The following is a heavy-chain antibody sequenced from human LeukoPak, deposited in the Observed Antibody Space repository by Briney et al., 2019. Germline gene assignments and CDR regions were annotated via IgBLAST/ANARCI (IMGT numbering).Heavy chain of an antibody. CDR1: GGSFSGYY. Sequence: PSETLSLTCAVYGGSFSGYYWSWIRQPPGKGLEWIGYIYYSGSTNYNPSLKSRVTISVDTSKNQFSLKLSSVTAADTAVYYCARSCSSTSCYLGFDYWGQGTLVTVSS. CDR3: ARSCSSTSCYLGFDY. D-gene: IGHD2-2*01. V-gene: IGHV4-59*08. J-gene: IGHJ4*02. CDR2: IYYSGST.